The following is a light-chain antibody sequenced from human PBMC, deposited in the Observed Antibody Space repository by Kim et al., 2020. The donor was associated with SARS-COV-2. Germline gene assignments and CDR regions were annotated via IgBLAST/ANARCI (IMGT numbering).Light chain of an antibody. J-gene: IGLJ3*02. CDR1: SSNIGSNY. CDR3: ATWDDSLSAWV. CDR2: RND. V-gene: IGLV1-47*01. Sequence: GQRVTIYCSGSSSNIGSNYVYGYQQLPGTAPKLLIYRNDQRPSGVPDRFSGSKSGTSASLAISGLRSEDEADYYCATWDDSLSAWVFGGGTQLTVL.